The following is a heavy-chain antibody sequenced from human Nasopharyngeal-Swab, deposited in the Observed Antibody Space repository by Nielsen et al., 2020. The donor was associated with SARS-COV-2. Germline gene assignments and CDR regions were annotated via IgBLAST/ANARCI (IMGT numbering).Heavy chain of an antibody. CDR3: ARGSLVVVTIAPFDY. Sequence: PGKGLEWIGEINHSGSTNYNPSLKSRVTISVDTSKNQFSLKLSSVTAADTAVYYCARGSLVVVTIAPFDYWGQGTLVTVS. V-gene: IGHV4-34*01. D-gene: IGHD3-22*01. J-gene: IGHJ4*02. CDR2: INHSGST.